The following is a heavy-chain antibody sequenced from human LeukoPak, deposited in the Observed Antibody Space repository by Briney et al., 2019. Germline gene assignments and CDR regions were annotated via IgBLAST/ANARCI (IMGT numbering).Heavy chain of an antibody. V-gene: IGHV3-23*01. CDR2: ISGSGGST. Sequence: GGSLRLSCAASGFTFSSYAMSWVRQAPGKGLEWVSAISGSGGSTYYADSVKGWFTISRDNSKNTLYLQMNSLRAEDTAVYYCAKGDSSSWPYNWFDPWGQGTLVTVSS. D-gene: IGHD6-13*01. CDR3: AKGDSSSWPYNWFDP. J-gene: IGHJ5*02. CDR1: GFTFSSYA.